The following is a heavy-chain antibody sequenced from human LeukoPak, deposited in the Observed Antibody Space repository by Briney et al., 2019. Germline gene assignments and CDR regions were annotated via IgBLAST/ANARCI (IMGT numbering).Heavy chain of an antibody. CDR1: GFTFSSYW. Sequence: GGSLRLSCAASGFTFSSYWMHWVRQAPGKGLEWVSAISGSGGSTYYADSVKGRFTISRDNSKNTLYLQMNSLRAEDTAVYYCAKEGTFVVVPAATYDYWGQGTLVTVSS. V-gene: IGHV3-23*01. D-gene: IGHD2-2*01. CDR3: AKEGTFVVVPAATYDY. CDR2: ISGSGGST. J-gene: IGHJ4*02.